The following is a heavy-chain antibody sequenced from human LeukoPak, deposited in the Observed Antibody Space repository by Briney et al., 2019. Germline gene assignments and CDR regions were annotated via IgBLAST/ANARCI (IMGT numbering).Heavy chain of an antibody. CDR3: ARRLPGYYYYMDV. Sequence: SETLTLTCTVSGGSIRGYYWSWVRQPPGKGLEWIGYIYYSGSTTYNPSLKSRVIISVDTSKNQFSLRLSSVTAADTAVYYCARRLPGYYYYMDVWGQGTTVTVSS. CDR2: IYYSGST. D-gene: IGHD2-15*01. V-gene: IGHV4-59*08. CDR1: GGSIRGYY. J-gene: IGHJ6*02.